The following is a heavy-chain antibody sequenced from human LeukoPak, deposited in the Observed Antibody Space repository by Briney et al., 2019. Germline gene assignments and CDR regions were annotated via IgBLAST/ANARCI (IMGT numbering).Heavy chain of an antibody. V-gene: IGHV4-61*02. CDR3: ARDLGAAAVSPHPFDY. J-gene: IGHJ4*02. D-gene: IGHD6-13*01. CDR1: GGSISSGSYY. Sequence: SQTLSLTCTVSGGSISSGSYYWSWIRQPAGKGLEWIGRIYTSGSTNYNPSLKSRVTISVDTSKNQFSLKLSSVTAADTAVYYCARDLGAAAVSPHPFDYWGQGTLVTVSS. CDR2: IYTSGST.